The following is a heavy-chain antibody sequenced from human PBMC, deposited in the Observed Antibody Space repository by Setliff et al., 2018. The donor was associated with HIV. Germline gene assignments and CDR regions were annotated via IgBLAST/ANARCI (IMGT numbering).Heavy chain of an antibody. Sequence: ASVKVSCKASGYTFSSYGISWVRQAPGQGLEWMGWISGYNGNTKYVQKLQGRVTMTTDTSTRTGYMELRSLRHDDTAEYFCARVPYRSAWFSGGHDAFDVWGQGTMVT. CDR1: GYTFSSYG. CDR3: ARVPYRSAWFSGGHDAFDV. V-gene: IGHV1-18*01. D-gene: IGHD6-19*01. CDR2: ISGYNGNT. J-gene: IGHJ3*01.